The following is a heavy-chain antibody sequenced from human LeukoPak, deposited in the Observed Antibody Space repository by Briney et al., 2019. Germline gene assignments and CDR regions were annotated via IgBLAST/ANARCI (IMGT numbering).Heavy chain of an antibody. Sequence: ASVKVSCKASGYDFTKYAVQWVRQAPGQRLEWMGWIDAGNGRTKYSQDFQGRVTITRDTSASIAYMELSSLRSDDMAVYYCARGRDYGDYVGPGKYFDYWGQGTLVTVSS. CDR2: IDAGNGRT. V-gene: IGHV1-3*03. CDR1: GYDFTKYA. D-gene: IGHD4-17*01. J-gene: IGHJ4*02. CDR3: ARGRDYGDYVGPGKYFDY.